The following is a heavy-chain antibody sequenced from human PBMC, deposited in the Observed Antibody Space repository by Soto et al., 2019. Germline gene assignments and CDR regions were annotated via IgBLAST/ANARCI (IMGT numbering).Heavy chain of an antibody. CDR1: GFTFSHYT. CDR2: ISSSSSFT. CDR3: ASDAARISMVGGYPAFAGFDP. J-gene: IGHJ5*02. D-gene: IGHD3-10*01. V-gene: IGHV3-21*01. Sequence: GGSLRLSCAASGFTFSHYTVNWVRQAPGKGLEWVSSISSSSSFTYYADSVKGRFTISRDNAKNSLFLQMNSLRAEDTAVYYCASDAARISMVGGYPAFAGFDPWGQGTLVTVSS.